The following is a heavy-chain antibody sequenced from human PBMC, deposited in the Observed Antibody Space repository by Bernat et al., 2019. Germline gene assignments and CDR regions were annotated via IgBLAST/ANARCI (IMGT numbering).Heavy chain of an antibody. Sequence: EVQLVESGGGLVQPGGSLRLSCAASGFTFAAYSMHWVRQAPGKGLVCVSRINTDGSSTKYADSVRGRFTISRDNAKNTLYLQMNSLRAEDTAVYYCASLFCSGGSYYDYWGQGTLVTVSS. V-gene: IGHV3-74*01. CDR1: GFTFAAYS. CDR3: ASLFCSGGSYYDY. D-gene: IGHD2-15*01. CDR2: INTDGSST. J-gene: IGHJ4*02.